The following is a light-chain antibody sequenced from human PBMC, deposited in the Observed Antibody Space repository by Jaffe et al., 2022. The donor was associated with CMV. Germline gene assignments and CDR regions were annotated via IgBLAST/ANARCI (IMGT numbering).Light chain of an antibody. CDR2: DVS. Sequence: QSALTQPASVSGSPGQSITISCTGTSSDIGGYNFVSWYQQLPGKAPELIIYDVSKRPSGVSDRFSGSKSGNTASLTISGLQTGDEADYYCSSYSTSSPLFGGGTKLTVL. J-gene: IGLJ3*02. CDR1: SSDIGGYNF. V-gene: IGLV2-14*03. CDR3: SSYSTSSPL.